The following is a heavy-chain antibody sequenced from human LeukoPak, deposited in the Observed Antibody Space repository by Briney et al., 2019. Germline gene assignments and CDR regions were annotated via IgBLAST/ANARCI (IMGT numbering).Heavy chain of an antibody. CDR3: ATQRGSYLWGPDFDY. CDR2: INPNSGDT. V-gene: IGHV1-2*02. D-gene: IGHD3-16*01. Sequence: GASVKVSCTASGYTFTGYYMHWVRQAPGQGLEWMGWINPNSGDTKYAQKFQGRVTMTRDTSISTAYMELSRLRSDDTAVYYCATQRGSYLWGPDFDYWGRGTLVTVSS. CDR1: GYTFTGYY. J-gene: IGHJ4*02.